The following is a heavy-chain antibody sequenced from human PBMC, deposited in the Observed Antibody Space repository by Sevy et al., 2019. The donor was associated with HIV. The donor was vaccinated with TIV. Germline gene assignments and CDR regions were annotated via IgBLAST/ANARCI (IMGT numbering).Heavy chain of an antibody. V-gene: IGHV3-15*01. CDR2: IKSESGGGGT. D-gene: IGHD2-21*01. CDR3: ITEGNAYDYYQATDV. Sequence: GGSLRLSCTAAGFTYSNAWVSWVRQAPGKGLEWVGRIKSESGGGGTDNSAFVKGRVPISSDESENTLYVHMKSLKTGDTAMYYCITEGNAYDYYQATDVWGRGTPVTVSS. CDR1: GFTYSNAW. J-gene: IGHJ6*02.